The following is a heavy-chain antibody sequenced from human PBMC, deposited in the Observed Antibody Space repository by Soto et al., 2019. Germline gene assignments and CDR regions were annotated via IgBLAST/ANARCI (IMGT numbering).Heavy chain of an antibody. CDR3: ARASADQDGYNLYYFDY. D-gene: IGHD5-12*01. V-gene: IGHV1-46*01. CDR2: INPSGGST. Sequence: ASVKVSCKASGYTFTSYYMHWVRQAPGQGLEWMGIINPSGGSTSYAQKFQGRVTMTRDTSTSTVYMELSSLRSEDTAVYYCARASADQDGYNLYYFDYWGQGTLVTASS. J-gene: IGHJ4*02. CDR1: GYTFTSYY.